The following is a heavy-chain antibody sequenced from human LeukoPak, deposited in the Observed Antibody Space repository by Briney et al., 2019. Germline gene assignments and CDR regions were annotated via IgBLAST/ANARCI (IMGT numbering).Heavy chain of an antibody. CDR2: FYYSGST. CDR1: GGSISSYY. Sequence: PSETLSLTCTVSGGSISSYYWSWIPQPPGKGLEWIGHFYYSGSTNYNPSLKSRVTISIDTSKNQFSLRLSSVTAADTAVYYCARGAAGYSYGWGQGTLVTVSS. CDR3: ARGAAGYSYG. J-gene: IGHJ4*02. V-gene: IGHV4-59*13. D-gene: IGHD5-18*01.